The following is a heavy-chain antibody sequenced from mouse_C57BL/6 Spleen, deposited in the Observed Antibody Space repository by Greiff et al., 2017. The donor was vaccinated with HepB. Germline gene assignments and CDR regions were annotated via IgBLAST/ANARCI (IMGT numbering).Heavy chain of an antibody. CDR3: TRNYGNRYYAMDY. J-gene: IGHJ4*01. Sequence: VKLVESGAELVRPGASVTLSCKASGYTFTDYEMHWVKQTPVHGLEWIGAIDPETGGTAYNQKFKGKAILTADKSSSTAYMELRSLTSEDSAVYYCTRNYGNRYYAMDYWGQGTSVTVSS. V-gene: IGHV1-15*01. D-gene: IGHD2-1*01. CDR1: GYTFTDYE. CDR2: IDPETGGT.